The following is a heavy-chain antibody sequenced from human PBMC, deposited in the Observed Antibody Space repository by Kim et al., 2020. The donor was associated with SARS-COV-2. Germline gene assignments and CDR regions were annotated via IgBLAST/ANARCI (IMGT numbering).Heavy chain of an antibody. CDR2: ISSSSSYI. V-gene: IGHV3-21*01. J-gene: IGHJ4*02. CDR1: GFTFSSYS. Sequence: GGSLRLSCAASGFTFSSYSMNWVRQAPGKGLEWVSSISSSSSYIYYADSVKGRFTISRDNAKNSLYLQMNSLRAEDTAVYYCARVVAAAGTWADYWGQGTLVTVSS. CDR3: ARVVAAAGTWADY. D-gene: IGHD6-13*01.